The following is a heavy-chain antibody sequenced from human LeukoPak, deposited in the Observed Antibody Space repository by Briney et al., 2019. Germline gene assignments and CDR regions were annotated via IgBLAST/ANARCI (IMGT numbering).Heavy chain of an antibody. V-gene: IGHV4-34*01. CDR2: INHSGST. CDR3: ARGPSYFQH. CDR1: GGSFSGYY. Sequence: SETLSLTCAVYGGSFSGYYWSWIRQPPGKGLEWIGEINHSGSTNYNPSLKSRVTISVDTSKNQFSLKLSSVTAADTAVYYCARGPSYFQHWGQGTLVTVSS. J-gene: IGHJ1*01.